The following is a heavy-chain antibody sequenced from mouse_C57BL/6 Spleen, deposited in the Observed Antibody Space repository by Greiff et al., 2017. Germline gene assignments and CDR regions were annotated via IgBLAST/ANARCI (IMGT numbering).Heavy chain of an antibody. CDR1: GYTFTSYW. CDR3: ARSITTVVAFDY. J-gene: IGHJ2*01. D-gene: IGHD1-1*01. V-gene: IGHV1-69*01. Sequence: VQLQQPGAELVMPGASVKLSCKASGYTFTSYWMHWVKQRPGQGLEWIGEIDPSDSYSNYNQKFKGKFTLTVDKSSSTAYMQLSSLTSEDSAVYYCARSITTVVAFDYWGQGTTLTVSS. CDR2: IDPSDSYS.